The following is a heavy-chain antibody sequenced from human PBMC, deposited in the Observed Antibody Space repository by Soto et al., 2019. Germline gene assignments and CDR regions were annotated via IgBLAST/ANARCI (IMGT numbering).Heavy chain of an antibody. V-gene: IGHV3-53*01. J-gene: IGHJ6*02. CDR1: GFTVSSNY. Sequence: PGGSLRLSCAASGFTVSSNYMSWVRQAPGKXLEWVSYIYSDGTTYYADSVKGRFTISRDNSKNTLYLHMNSLRVEDTAVYYCARDQFFGSASSNNRYSYFYGMDVWGQGTTVTVSS. D-gene: IGHD3-10*01. CDR3: ARDQFFGSASSNNRYSYFYGMDV. CDR2: IYSDGTT.